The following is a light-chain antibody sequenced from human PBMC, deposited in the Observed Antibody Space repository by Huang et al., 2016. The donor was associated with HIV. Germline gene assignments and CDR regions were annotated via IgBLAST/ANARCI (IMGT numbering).Light chain of an antibody. V-gene: IGKV3-11*01. CDR3: QQRSNWPPA. CDR1: QSVSSY. J-gene: IGKJ5*01. CDR2: DAY. Sequence: EIVLTQSPATLSLSPGERATLSCRASQSVSSYLAWYQQKPGQAPRLLIYDAYNRATGIPARFSGSGSGTDFTLTISSLEPEDFAVDYCQQRSNWPPAFGQGTRLEMK.